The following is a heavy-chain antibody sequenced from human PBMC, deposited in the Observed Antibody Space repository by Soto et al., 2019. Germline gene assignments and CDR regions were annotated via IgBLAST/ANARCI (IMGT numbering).Heavy chain of an antibody. CDR1: GFTFSNYW. J-gene: IGHJ4*02. V-gene: IGHV3-7*01. D-gene: IGHD3-3*01. CDR2: IKQDGSEE. CDR3: ARELNYEYWSGLFDY. Sequence: PGGSLRLSCGASGFTFSNYWMTWVRQAPGKGLEWVANIKQDGSEEYSVDSVKGRFTISRDNAKNSVYLQMNSLRAEDTAVYYCARELNYEYWSGLFDYWGQGTLVTVSS.